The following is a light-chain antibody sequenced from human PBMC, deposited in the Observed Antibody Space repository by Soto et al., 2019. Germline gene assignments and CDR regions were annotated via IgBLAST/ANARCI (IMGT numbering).Light chain of an antibody. CDR2: EVS. V-gene: IGLV2-14*01. CDR3: SSYTSNITGV. Sequence: QSALTQPASVSGSPGQSITISCTGTSNDVGGYNYVSWYQQHPGKAPKLMIYEVSNRPSGVSNRFSGSKSGNTASLTISGLQTEDEADYYCSSYTSNITGVFGGGTKLTVL. J-gene: IGLJ3*02. CDR1: SNDVGGYNY.